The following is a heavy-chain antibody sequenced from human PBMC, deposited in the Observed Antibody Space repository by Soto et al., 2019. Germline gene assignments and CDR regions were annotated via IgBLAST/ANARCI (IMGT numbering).Heavy chain of an antibody. CDR3: ARALSDAFDI. CDR1: GFTFSDYY. J-gene: IGHJ3*02. CDR2: ISSSGAGI. Sequence: QVQLVESGGGLVKPGGSLRLSCAASGFTFSDYYMTWIRQAPGKGLEWVSYISSSGAGIYYADSVKGRFTISRDNAKKSLYLQMSSLGAEDTAVYYCARALSDAFDIWGQGTMVTVSP. V-gene: IGHV3-11*01.